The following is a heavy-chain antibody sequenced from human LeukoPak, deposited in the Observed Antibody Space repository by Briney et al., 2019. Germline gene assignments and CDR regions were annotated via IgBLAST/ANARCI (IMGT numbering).Heavy chain of an antibody. CDR1: GFTFSMHA. CDR3: ARWGVGATAGGLDY. CDR2: ISRDATDK. Sequence: GGSLRLSCAASGFTFSMHALHWVRQAPGKGPECLAVISRDATDKYYADSVKGRFTISRDNSKNTLYLQMNSLRAEDTAVYYCARWGVGATAGGLDYWGQGTQVIVSS. V-gene: IGHV3-30*04. D-gene: IGHD1-26*01. J-gene: IGHJ4*02.